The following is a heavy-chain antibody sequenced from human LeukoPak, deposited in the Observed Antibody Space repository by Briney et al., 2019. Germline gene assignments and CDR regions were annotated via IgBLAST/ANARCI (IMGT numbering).Heavy chain of an antibody. Sequence: GRSLGLSCAASGFTFSNYWMNWVRQAPGKGLECVANIRQDGSEKYYVDSVKGRFTISRDNARNSLSLQMNSLRAEDTAVYYCARDGVVVPAAAIDYWGQGTLVTVSS. CDR2: IRQDGSEK. D-gene: IGHD2-2*01. J-gene: IGHJ4*02. CDR3: ARDGVVVPAAAIDY. CDR1: GFTFSNYW. V-gene: IGHV3-7*03.